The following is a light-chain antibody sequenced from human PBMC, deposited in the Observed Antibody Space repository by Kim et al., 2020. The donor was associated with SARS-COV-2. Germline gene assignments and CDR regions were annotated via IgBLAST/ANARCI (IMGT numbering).Light chain of an antibody. J-gene: IGLJ3*02. V-gene: IGLV2-18*02. CDR2: GVS. Sequence: QSALTKPPSVSGSPGQSVTISCTGTSSDVGNYNRVSWYQQPPGTAPKLMIYGVSNRPSGVPDRFSGSKSGNTASLTISGLQAEDEADYYCSSYTDSTTWVFGGGTQLTVL. CDR3: SSYTDSTTWV. CDR1: SSDVGNYNR.